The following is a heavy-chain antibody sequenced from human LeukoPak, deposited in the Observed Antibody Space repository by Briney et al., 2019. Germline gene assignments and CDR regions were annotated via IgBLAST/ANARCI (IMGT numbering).Heavy chain of an antibody. CDR3: ARDGILGSHDS. D-gene: IGHD2-15*01. Sequence: PGGSLRLSCAASGFTFRSYWMHWVRHTPGKGLVWVSRINNDGSDTSYADSVKGRFTITRDNAKNTLFLQMNSLRAEDTAVYYCARDGILGSHDSWGQGTLVTVSS. V-gene: IGHV3-74*01. CDR1: GFTFRSYW. CDR2: INNDGSDT. J-gene: IGHJ5*02.